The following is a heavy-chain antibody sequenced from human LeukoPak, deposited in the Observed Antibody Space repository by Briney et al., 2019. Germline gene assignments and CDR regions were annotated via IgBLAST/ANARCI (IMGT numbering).Heavy chain of an antibody. D-gene: IGHD4-17*01. Sequence: GGSLRLSCEASGFTFSSYGMSWVRQAPAKGLEWVSSIRASGASTYYADSVQGRFTISRDNSKNTLYLQMNSLRAEDTAVYYCAKLLNDYGDYYFDYWGQGTLVTVSS. CDR3: AKLLNDYGDYYFDY. J-gene: IGHJ4*02. CDR2: IRASGAST. CDR1: GFTFSSYG. V-gene: IGHV3-23*01.